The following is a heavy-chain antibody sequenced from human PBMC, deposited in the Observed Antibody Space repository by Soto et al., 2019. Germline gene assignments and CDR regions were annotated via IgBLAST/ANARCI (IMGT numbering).Heavy chain of an antibody. Sequence: SETLSLTCTVSGGSISSGDYYWSWIRQPPGKGLEWIGYIYYSGSTYYNPSLKSRVTISVDTSKNQFSLKLSSVTAADTAVYYCTRGGNWNYVGGAFDYWGQGTLVTVSS. D-gene: IGHD1-7*01. CDR2: IYYSGST. CDR1: GGSISSGDYY. V-gene: IGHV4-30-4*01. CDR3: TRGGNWNYVGGAFDY. J-gene: IGHJ4*02.